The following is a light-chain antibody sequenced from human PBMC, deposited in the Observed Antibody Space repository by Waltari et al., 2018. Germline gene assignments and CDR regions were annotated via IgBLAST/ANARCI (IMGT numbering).Light chain of an antibody. CDR1: PGISNC. V-gene: IGKV1-9*01. J-gene: IGKJ1*01. Sequence: IQLTQSPSSLSASVGDRVTITCRASPGISNCLAWYKQKPGKAPKLLIYAASTLQSGVPSRFSGSGSGTDFTLTISSLQPEDFATYYCQQLNSYQWTFGQGTKVDIK. CDR3: QQLNSYQWT. CDR2: AAS.